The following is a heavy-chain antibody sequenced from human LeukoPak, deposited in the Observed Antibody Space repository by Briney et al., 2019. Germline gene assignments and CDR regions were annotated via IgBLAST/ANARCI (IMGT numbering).Heavy chain of an antibody. CDR1: GFIVSSNY. J-gene: IGHJ4*02. CDR2: IYSDDST. Sequence: GGSLRLSCAASGFIVSSNYMSWVRQAPGKGLEWVSVIYSDDSTYYADAVKGRFTISRDNSKNTLFLQMNSLRAEDTAVYYCARGDEFDYWGQGTLVTVSS. CDR3: ARGDEFDY. V-gene: IGHV3-53*01.